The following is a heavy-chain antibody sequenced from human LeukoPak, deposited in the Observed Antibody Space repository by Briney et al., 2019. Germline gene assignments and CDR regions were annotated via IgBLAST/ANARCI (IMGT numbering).Heavy chain of an antibody. J-gene: IGHJ6*02. CDR2: INSASYA. CDR3: ARRGMQRDYYHGMDV. CDR1: GFTCRSYD. V-gene: IGHV3-13*01. Sequence: EGSLRLSCAASGFTCRSYDMYWLRQVTVKGPEGVSLINSASYAYYPDSVKGRFTVSRDYARNSLYLQMNRLRAGDTAVYYCARRGMQRDYYHGMDVWGQGTTVNVSS. D-gene: IGHD6-25*01.